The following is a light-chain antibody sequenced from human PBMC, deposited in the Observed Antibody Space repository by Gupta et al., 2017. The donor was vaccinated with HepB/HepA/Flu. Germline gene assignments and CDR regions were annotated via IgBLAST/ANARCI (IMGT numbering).Light chain of an antibody. V-gene: IGKV3-20*01. CDR2: GAS. CDR1: QSVSSNF. J-gene: IGKJ1*01. CDR3: HQYGNSPWT. Sequence: EIVLTQSPGTLSLSPGERATLSCRASQSVSSNFLTWYQQKPGQAPRLLIYGASSRATGIPDRFRGSGSGTDFTLTISRLEPEDFAVYDCHQYGNSPWTFGQGTKVEIK.